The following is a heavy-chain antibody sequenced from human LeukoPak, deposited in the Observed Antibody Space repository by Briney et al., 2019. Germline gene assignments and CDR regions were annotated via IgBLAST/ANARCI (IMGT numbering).Heavy chain of an antibody. V-gene: IGHV4-30-4*01. Sequence: PSQTLSLTCTVSGGAITDGNHYWSWTRQPPGKGLEWIGYTYYSGSPYYNPSLKSRVTISVDTSKNQFSLKLTSVNAADTAVYYCARTNGIVGATGYWGQGTLVTVSS. CDR2: TYYSGSP. D-gene: IGHD1-26*01. CDR1: GGAITDGNHY. CDR3: ARTNGIVGATGY. J-gene: IGHJ4*02.